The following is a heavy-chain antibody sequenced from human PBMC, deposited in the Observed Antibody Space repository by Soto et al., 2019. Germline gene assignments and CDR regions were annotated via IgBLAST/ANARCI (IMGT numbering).Heavy chain of an antibody. CDR2: IRSKAYGGTT. V-gene: IGHV3-49*03. Sequence: GGSLRLSCTAPGFTCGDYAMSWFRQAPGKGLEWVGFIRSKAYGGTTEYAASVKGRFTISRDDSKSIAYLQMNSPKTEDTAVYYCTRVDISKTLHFDYWGQGTLVTVSS. J-gene: IGHJ4*02. D-gene: IGHD2-21*01. CDR3: TRVDISKTLHFDY. CDR1: GFTCGDYA.